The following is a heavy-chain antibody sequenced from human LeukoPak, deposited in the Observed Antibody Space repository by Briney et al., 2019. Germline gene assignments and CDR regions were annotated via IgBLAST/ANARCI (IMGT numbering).Heavy chain of an antibody. Sequence: GGSLRLSCAASGFTFSSYWMHWVRQAPGKGLVWVSRINSDGSSTSYADSVKGRFTISRDNAKNTLYLQMNSLRAEDTAVYYCAREYGDYVDSAMDVWGKGTTVTISS. CDR2: INSDGSST. D-gene: IGHD4-17*01. CDR3: AREYGDYVDSAMDV. V-gene: IGHV3-74*01. CDR1: GFTFSSYW. J-gene: IGHJ6*03.